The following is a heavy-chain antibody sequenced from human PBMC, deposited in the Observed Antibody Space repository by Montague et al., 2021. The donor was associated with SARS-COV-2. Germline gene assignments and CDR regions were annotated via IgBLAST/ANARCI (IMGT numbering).Heavy chain of an antibody. V-gene: IGHV4-39*07. CDR2: MYYSGST. Sequence: SETLSLTCTVSGGSISSYHHYWGWLRQPPGKGLEWIGAMYYSGSTNYNPSLKSRVTMSVDTSKNQSSLKLSSVTAADTAVYYCARGARQGYGFRLGSFDSWGQGTLVTVSS. CDR3: ARGARQGYGFRLGSFDS. CDR1: GGSISSYHHY. D-gene: IGHD3-10*01. J-gene: IGHJ4*02.